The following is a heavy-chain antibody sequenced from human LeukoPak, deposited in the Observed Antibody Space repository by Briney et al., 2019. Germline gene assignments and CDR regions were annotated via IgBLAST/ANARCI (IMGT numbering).Heavy chain of an antibody. CDR1: GFTFSSNW. D-gene: IGHD1-26*01. CDR2: INRDGSST. Sequence: GGSLRLSCAASGFTFSSNWMHWVRQAPGKGLVWVSRINRDGSSTIYADSVKGRFTISRDNAKNTLYLQMNSLTAEDMAVYYCARDLWGAGDCWGQGTLVTVSS. V-gene: IGHV3-74*01. CDR3: ARDLWGAGDC. J-gene: IGHJ4*02.